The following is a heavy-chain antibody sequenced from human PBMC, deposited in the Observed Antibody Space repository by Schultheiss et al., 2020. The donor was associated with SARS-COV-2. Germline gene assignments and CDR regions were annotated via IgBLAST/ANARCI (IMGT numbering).Heavy chain of an antibody. D-gene: IGHD6-19*01. V-gene: IGHV4-31*01. J-gene: IGHJ6*02. CDR2: IYYSGST. CDR3: ARPSSGWYGVRLGMDV. Sequence: SQTLSLTCTVSGGSISSGGYYWSWIRQHPGKGLEWIGYIYYSGSTYYNPSLKSLVTISVDTSKNQFSLKLSSVTAADTAVYYCARPSSGWYGVRLGMDVWGQGTTVTVSS. CDR1: GGSISSGGYY.